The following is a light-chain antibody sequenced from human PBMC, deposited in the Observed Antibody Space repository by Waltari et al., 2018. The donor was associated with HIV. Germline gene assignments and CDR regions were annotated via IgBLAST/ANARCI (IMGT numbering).Light chain of an antibody. CDR3: SSYAGSAVV. J-gene: IGLJ2*01. CDR1: NRDVGAYNY. CDR2: EVN. Sequence: QSALTQPPSASGSRGQAATIPCTGTNRDVGAYNYVSWYQQDPGMAPKLIIYEVNKRPSGVPDRFSGSKSGNTASLTVSGLQAEDEADFYCSSYAGSAVVFGGGTKLTVL. V-gene: IGLV2-8*01.